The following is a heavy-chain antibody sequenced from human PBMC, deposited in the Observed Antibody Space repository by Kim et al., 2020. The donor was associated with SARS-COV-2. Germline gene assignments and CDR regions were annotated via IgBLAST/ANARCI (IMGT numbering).Heavy chain of an antibody. V-gene: IGHV1-46*01. CDR3: ARDFLPSSGHDILSKWWFDP. CDR1: GYTFTSYY. Sequence: ASVKVSCKASGYTFTSYYMHWVRQAPGQGLEWMGIINPSGGSTSYAQKFQGRVTMTRDTSTSTVYMELSSLRSEDTAVYYCARDFLPSSGHDILSKWWFDPWGQGTLVTVSS. D-gene: IGHD3-9*01. J-gene: IGHJ5*02. CDR2: INPSGGST.